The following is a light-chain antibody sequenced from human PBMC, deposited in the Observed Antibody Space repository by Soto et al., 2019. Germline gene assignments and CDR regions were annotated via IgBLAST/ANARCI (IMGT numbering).Light chain of an antibody. CDR3: QQRSNWPPVIT. J-gene: IGKJ5*01. Sequence: EIVLTQSPATLSLSPGERATLSCRASQTFSSHLAWYQQKPAQAPRLLIYDASTSATGSPANFSGRGSGTDFTLTISSLEPEDFAVYYCQQRSNWPPVITFGQGTRLDIK. CDR1: QTFSSH. CDR2: DAS. V-gene: IGKV3-11*01.